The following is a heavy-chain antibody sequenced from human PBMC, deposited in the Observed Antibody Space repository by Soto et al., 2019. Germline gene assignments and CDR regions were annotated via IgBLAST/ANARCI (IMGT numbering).Heavy chain of an antibody. V-gene: IGHV3-30*18. CDR3: AKDLEKGGRGAFNI. D-gene: IGHD3-16*01. CDR2: ISYDGSNK. Sequence: QVQLVESGGGVVQPGRSLRLSCAASGFTFSSYGMHWVRQAPGKGLEWVALISYDGSNKYYADSVKGRFTISRDNYKNTLYMEMNGKRTENTAVYNCAKDLEKGGRGAFNIRGEGKMVTVSS. J-gene: IGHJ3*02. CDR1: GFTFSSYG.